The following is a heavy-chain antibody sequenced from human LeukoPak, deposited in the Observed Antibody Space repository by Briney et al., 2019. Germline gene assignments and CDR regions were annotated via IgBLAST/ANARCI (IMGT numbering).Heavy chain of an antibody. V-gene: IGHV3-23*01. CDR2: ISGDGDSR. CDR3: ARGINNEYYDFWSGYYEVLGPVDY. D-gene: IGHD3-3*01. CDR1: EFTFSNYA. Sequence: PSGGSLRLSCAASEFTFSNYAMSWVRQTPGKGLEWVSGISGDGDSRYYADSVNGRFTISRDNSKNTLYLQMNSLRAEDTAVYYCARGINNEYYDFWSGYYEVLGPVDYWGQGTLVTVSS. J-gene: IGHJ4*02.